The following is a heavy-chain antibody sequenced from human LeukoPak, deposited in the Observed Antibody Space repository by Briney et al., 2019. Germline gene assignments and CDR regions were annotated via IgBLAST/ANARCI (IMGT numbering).Heavy chain of an antibody. J-gene: IGHJ4*02. CDR3: AKDQPNWTVAGS. Sequence: PGGSLRLSCAASGFTFSSYAMSWVRQAPGQGLEWVSAISDSGGNTYYADSVKGRFTISRDNAKNSPYLQMNSLRAEDTAVYYCAKDQPNWTVAGSWGQGTLVTVSS. D-gene: IGHD6-19*01. CDR1: GFTFSSYA. V-gene: IGHV3-23*01. CDR2: ISDSGGNT.